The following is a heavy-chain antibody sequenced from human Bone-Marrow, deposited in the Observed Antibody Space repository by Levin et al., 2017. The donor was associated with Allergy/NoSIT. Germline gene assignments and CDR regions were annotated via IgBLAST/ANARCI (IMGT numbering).Heavy chain of an antibody. CDR1: GGTFSTYV. V-gene: IGHV1-69*13. Sequence: SVKASCKTSGGTFSTYVINWVRQAPGQGLEWMGGIIAMFDTPNYAQKFQGRVTITADESTTTAFMELSSLRSEDTAVYYCARAQYTDTKEDFWSASNYYYGMDVWGQGTSVTVSS. CDR2: IIAMFDTP. J-gene: IGHJ6*02. D-gene: IGHD3-3*01. CDR3: ARAQYTDTKEDFWSASNYYYGMDV.